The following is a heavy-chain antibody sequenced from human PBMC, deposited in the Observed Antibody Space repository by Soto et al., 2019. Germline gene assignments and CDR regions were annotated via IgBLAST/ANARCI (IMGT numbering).Heavy chain of an antibody. J-gene: IGHJ5*02. CDR1: GFSVSSNS. CDR2: IHSDVTT. CDR3: ARELSGSWYNWFDP. D-gene: IGHD6-13*01. V-gene: IGHV3-53*01. Sequence: EMQLVESGGGWIQPGESLRLSCAASGFSVSSNSMNWVRQAPGKGLEWVSVIHSDVTTYFADSVKGRFIISRDNSKNMLYLQMNSLRAEDTAIYYCARELSGSWYNWFDPGGQGTLVTVSS.